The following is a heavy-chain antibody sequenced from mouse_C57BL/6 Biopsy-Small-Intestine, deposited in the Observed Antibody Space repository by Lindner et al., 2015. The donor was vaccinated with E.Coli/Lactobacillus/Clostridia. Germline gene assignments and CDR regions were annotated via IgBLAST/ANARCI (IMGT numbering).Heavy chain of an antibody. CDR3: ARDGLWGFYDSSDYYPHY. D-gene: IGHD1-1*01. CDR2: INPNTGAT. V-gene: IGHV1-72*04. Sequence: SVKVSCKASGYTFTGYYIHWVRQAPGQGLEWMGWINPNTGATNYAQMFQGRVTMSRDTSLSSAYMELSRLRSDDTAFYYCARDGLWGFYDSSDYYPHYWGQGTLVTVSS. J-gene: IGHJ4*01. CDR1: GYTFTGYY.